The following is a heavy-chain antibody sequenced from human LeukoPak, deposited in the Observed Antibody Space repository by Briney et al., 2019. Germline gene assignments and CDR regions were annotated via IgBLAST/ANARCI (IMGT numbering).Heavy chain of an antibody. D-gene: IGHD7-27*01. V-gene: IGHV4-59*01. J-gene: IGHJ2*01. CDR2: IHSSGYT. CDR3: ARHWGSDWYFDL. CDR1: GGSISNYY. Sequence: AETLSLTCAVSGGSISNYYCSWIPQPPGKAPEWLGYIHSSGYTNYNPSLKSRVTISVDTSKNQFSLNLSSVTAADTAVYYCARHWGSDWYFDLWGRGTLVTVSS.